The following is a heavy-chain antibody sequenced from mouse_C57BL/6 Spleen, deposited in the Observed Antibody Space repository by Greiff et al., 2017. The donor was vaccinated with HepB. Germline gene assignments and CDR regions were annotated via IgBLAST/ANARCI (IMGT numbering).Heavy chain of an antibody. V-gene: IGHV7-3*01. CDR1: GFTFTDYY. CDR3: ARWGGSSYWYFDV. D-gene: IGHD1-1*01. J-gene: IGHJ1*03. Sequence: EVKLVESGGGLVQPGGSLSLSCAASGFTFTDYYMSWVRQPPGKALEWLGFIRNKANGYTTEYSASVKGRFTISRDNSQSILYLQMNALRAEDSATYYCARWGGSSYWYFDVWGTGTTVTVSS. CDR2: IRNKANGYTT.